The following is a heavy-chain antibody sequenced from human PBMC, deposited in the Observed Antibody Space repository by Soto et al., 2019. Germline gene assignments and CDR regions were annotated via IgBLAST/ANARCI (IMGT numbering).Heavy chain of an antibody. CDR3: AKDRKSGSGWYWDY. D-gene: IGHD6-19*01. Sequence: QVQLVESGGGVVQPGRSLRLSCAASGFTFSSYGMHWVRQAPGKGLEWVSVISYDGSNKYYADSVKGRFTISRDNSKNTLYLQVNSLRAEDTAVYYCAKDRKSGSGWYWDYWGQGTLVTVSS. CDR1: GFTFSSYG. V-gene: IGHV3-30*18. J-gene: IGHJ4*02. CDR2: ISYDGSNK.